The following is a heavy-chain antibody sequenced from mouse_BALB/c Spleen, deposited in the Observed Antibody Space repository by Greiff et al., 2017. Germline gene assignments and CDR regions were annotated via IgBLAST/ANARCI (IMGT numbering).Heavy chain of an antibody. J-gene: IGHJ4*01. Sequence: EVHLVESGGDLVKPGGSLKLSCAASGFTFSSYGMSWVRQTPDKRLEWVATISSGGSYTYYPDSVKGRFTISRDNAKNTLYLQMSSLKSEDTAMYYCARHEGRGLDAMDYWGQGTSVTVSS. CDR3: ARHEGRGLDAMDY. D-gene: IGHD6-1*01. CDR1: GFTFSSYG. CDR2: ISSGGSYT. V-gene: IGHV5-6*01.